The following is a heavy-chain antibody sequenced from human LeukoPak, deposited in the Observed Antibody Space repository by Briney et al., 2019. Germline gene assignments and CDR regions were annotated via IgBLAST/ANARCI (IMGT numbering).Heavy chain of an antibody. J-gene: IGHJ4*02. CDR2: MYLSGTT. Sequence: SETLSLTCIVSGDSINSLDLWSWVRQPPGKGLGWVGEMYLSGTTHSNQYGKSRVAISIDKSKNHFFLNLRSVTAADTAVYYCAGLVGRYSSGLYYYYFDYWGQGTLVTVSS. CDR3: AGLVGRYSSGLYYYYFDY. CDR1: GDSINSLDL. V-gene: IGHV4/OR15-8*02. D-gene: IGHD3-22*01.